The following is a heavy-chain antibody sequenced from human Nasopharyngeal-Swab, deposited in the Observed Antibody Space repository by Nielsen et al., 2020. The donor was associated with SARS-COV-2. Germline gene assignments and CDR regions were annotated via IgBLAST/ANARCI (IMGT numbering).Heavy chain of an antibody. J-gene: IGHJ4*02. CDR3: ASALGGITMVRGANFDY. CDR2: IIPIFGTA. Sequence: SVKVSCKASGGPFSSYAISWVRQAPGQGLEWMGGIIPIFGTANYAQKFQGRVTITADESTSTAYMELSSLRSEDTAVYYCASALGGITMVRGANFDYWGQGTLVTVSS. D-gene: IGHD3-10*01. V-gene: IGHV1-69*13. CDR1: GGPFSSYA.